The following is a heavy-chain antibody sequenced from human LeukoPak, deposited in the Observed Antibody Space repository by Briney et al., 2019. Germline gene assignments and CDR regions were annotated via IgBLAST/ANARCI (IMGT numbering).Heavy chain of an antibody. CDR2: INQDGSEK. Sequence: GGSLRLSCAASKFTFSVYWMSWVRQAPGKGLEWVANINQDGSEKYYVDSVKGRFSISRDNAKNSLFLQMNSLRDEDTAVYFCARSHRSFASGSGDYWGQGTLVTVSS. J-gene: IGHJ4*02. CDR1: KFTFSVYW. CDR3: ARSHRSFASGSGDY. D-gene: IGHD3-10*01. V-gene: IGHV3-7*05.